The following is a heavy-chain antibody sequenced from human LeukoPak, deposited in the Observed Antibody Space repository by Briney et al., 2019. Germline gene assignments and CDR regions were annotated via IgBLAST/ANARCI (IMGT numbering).Heavy chain of an antibody. J-gene: IGHJ4*02. V-gene: IGHV3-30-3*01. CDR2: ISYDGSNK. Sequence: GGSLRLSCAASGFTFNNYAMSWVRQAPGKGLEWLAVISYDGSNKYYADSVKGRFTISRDNSKNTLYLQMNSLRAEDTAVYYCARGRSMLVVVILDYWGQGTLVTVSS. CDR3: ARGRSMLVVVILDY. D-gene: IGHD3-22*01. CDR1: GFTFNNYA.